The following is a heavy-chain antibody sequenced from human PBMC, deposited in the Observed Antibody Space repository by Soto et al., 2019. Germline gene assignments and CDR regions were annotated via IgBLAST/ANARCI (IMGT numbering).Heavy chain of an antibody. D-gene: IGHD2-15*01. CDR1: GFTFDDYA. V-gene: IGHV3-9*01. Sequence: GGSLRLSCAASGFTFDDYAMHWVRQAPGKGLEWVSGISWNSGSIGYADSVKGRFTISRDNAKNSLYLQMNSLRAEDTALYYCAKDSTLMVAAIPTPLFDYWGQGTLVTVSS. J-gene: IGHJ4*02. CDR3: AKDSTLMVAAIPTPLFDY. CDR2: ISWNSGSI.